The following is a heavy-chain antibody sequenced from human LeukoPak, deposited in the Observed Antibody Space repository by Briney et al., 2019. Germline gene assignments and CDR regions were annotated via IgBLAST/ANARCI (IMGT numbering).Heavy chain of an antibody. Sequence: PGRSLRLSCAASGFTFSSFGIHWVRQALGKGLEWVAVISYDGSNKYFADSVKGRFTISRDNSKNTLYLQMNSLRAEDTALYYCAKDYGEKYYYFGMDVWGQGTTVTVSS. V-gene: IGHV3-30*18. CDR1: GFTFSSFG. CDR3: AKDYGEKYYYFGMDV. D-gene: IGHD4-17*01. J-gene: IGHJ6*02. CDR2: ISYDGSNK.